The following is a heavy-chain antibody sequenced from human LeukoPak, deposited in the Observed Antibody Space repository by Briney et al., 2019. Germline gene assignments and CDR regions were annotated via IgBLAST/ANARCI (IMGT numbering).Heavy chain of an antibody. CDR3: ARDWVGGPHDY. Sequence: GSLRLSCAASGFTFSDYYMSWIRQAPGKGLEWVSYLSSSGNTIYYADSVKGRFTITRDNAQNSLYLQMNSLRAEDTAVYYCARDWVGGPHDYWGQGTLVTVSS. J-gene: IGHJ4*02. V-gene: IGHV3-11*04. D-gene: IGHD3-10*01. CDR2: LSSSGNTI. CDR1: GFTFSDYY.